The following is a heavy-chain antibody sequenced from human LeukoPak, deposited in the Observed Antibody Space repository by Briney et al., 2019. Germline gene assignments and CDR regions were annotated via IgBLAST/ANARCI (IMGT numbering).Heavy chain of an antibody. Sequence: SETLSLTCAVYGGSFSGYYWSWIRQPPGKGLEWIGEINHSGSTNYNPSLKSRVTISVDTSKNQFSLKLSSVTAADTAVYHCARGQGIVDYWGQGTLVTVSS. CDR2: INHSGST. V-gene: IGHV4-34*01. CDR3: ARGQGIVDY. CDR1: GGSFSGYY. J-gene: IGHJ4*02. D-gene: IGHD2-21*01.